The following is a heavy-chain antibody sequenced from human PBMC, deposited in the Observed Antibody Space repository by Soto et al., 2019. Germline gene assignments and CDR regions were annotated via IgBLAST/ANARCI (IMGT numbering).Heavy chain of an antibody. CDR3: ALFTGWQWLVPERFDP. V-gene: IGHV1-69*01. J-gene: IGHJ5*02. D-gene: IGHD6-19*01. CDR1: GGTFRSYA. CDR2: IIPIFGTA. Sequence: KVSCTASGGTFRSYAISWVRQAPGQGLEWMGGIIPIFGTANYAQKFQGRVTITADESTSTAYMELSSLRSEDTAVYYCALFTGWQWLVPERFDPWGQGTLVTVSS.